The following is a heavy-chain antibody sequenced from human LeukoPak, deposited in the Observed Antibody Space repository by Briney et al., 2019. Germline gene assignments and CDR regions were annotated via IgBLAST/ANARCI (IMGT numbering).Heavy chain of an antibody. CDR1: GFTFSSYG. D-gene: IGHD2-2*01. CDR2: IRYDGSNK. J-gene: IGHJ3*02. V-gene: IGHV3-30*02. Sequence: QPGGSLRLSCAASGFTFSSYGMHWVRQAPGKGLEWVAFIRYDGSNKYYADSVKGRFTISRDNSKNTLYLQMNSLRAEDTAVYYCAKDQGHVVPAAIGAFDIWGQGTMVTVSS. CDR3: AKDQGHVVPAAIGAFDI.